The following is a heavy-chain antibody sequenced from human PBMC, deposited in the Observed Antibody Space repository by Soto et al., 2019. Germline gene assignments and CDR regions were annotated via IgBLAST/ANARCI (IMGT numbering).Heavy chain of an antibody. CDR3: ASYPTFGEYPYDY. Sequence: ASVKVSCKASGYTFTSYAMHWVRQAPGQRLEWMGWINAGNGNTKYSQKFQGRVTITRDTSASTAYMVLSSLRSEDTAVYYCASYPTFGEYPYDYWGQGTLVTVSS. D-gene: IGHD3-10*01. J-gene: IGHJ4*02. CDR1: GYTFTSYA. CDR2: INAGNGNT. V-gene: IGHV1-3*01.